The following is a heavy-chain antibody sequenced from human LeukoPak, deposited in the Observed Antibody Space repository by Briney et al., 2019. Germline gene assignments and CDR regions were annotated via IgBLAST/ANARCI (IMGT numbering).Heavy chain of an antibody. CDR1: GHTFTSYG. CDR3: AREVVGSVFSGGFDY. CDR2: ISAYNGNT. D-gene: IGHD3-10*01. Sequence: GASVKVSCKASGHTFTSYGTSWVRQAPGQGLEWMGWISAYNGNTNYAQKLQGRVTMTTDTSTSTAYMELRSLRSDDTAVYYCAREVVGSVFSGGFDYWGQGTLVTVSS. J-gene: IGHJ4*02. V-gene: IGHV1-18*01.